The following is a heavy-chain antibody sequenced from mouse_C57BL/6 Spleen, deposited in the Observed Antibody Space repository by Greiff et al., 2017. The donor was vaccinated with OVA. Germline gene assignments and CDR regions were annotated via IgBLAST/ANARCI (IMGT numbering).Heavy chain of an antibody. Sequence: EVKLVESGGGLVKPGGSLKLSCAASGFTFSSYAMSWVRQTPEKRLEWVATISDGGSYTYYPDNVKGRFTISRDNAKNNLYLQMSHLKSEDTAMYYCARDEGLRRGCAYWGQGTLVTVSA. D-gene: IGHD2-4*01. J-gene: IGHJ3*01. V-gene: IGHV5-4*01. CDR1: GFTFSSYA. CDR3: ARDEGLRRGCAY. CDR2: ISDGGSYT.